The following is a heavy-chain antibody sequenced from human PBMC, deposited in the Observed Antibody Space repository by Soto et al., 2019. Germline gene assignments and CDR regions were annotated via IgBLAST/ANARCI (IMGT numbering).Heavy chain of an antibody. D-gene: IGHD2-21*02. Sequence: GSSVKVSFKASRFTFFTSAVQCVRHALGQGLEWIGWIVVSSGNTNYAQKFQERVTITRDMSTNTAYMELTSLRSEDTAVYYCAADPYCGGDCYFDYWGQGIVVTVSS. CDR3: AADPYCGGDCYFDY. CDR1: RFTFFTSA. CDR2: IVVSSGNT. J-gene: IGHJ4*02. V-gene: IGHV1-58*01.